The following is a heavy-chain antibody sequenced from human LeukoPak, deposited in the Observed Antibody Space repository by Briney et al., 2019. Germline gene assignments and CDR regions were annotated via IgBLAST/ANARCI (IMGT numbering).Heavy chain of an antibody. CDR2: ISYDGSNK. CDR1: GFTFSSYA. J-gene: IGHJ4*02. D-gene: IGHD7-27*01. CDR3: AKDLNWGLDY. Sequence: GGSLRLSCAASGFTFSSYAMHWVRQAPGKGLEWVAVISYDGSNKYYADSVKGRFTISRDNSKNTLYLQMNSLRADDTAVYYCAKDLNWGLDYWGQGTLVTVSS. V-gene: IGHV3-30-3*01.